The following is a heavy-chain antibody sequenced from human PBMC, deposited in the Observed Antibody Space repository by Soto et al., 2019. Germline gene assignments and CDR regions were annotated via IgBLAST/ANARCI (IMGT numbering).Heavy chain of an antibody. Sequence: EVQLLESGGGLVQPGGSLRLSCAASGFTFSSYAMSWVRQAPGKGLEWVSAISGSGGSTYYADSVKGRFTISRDNSKNTLYLQMNILRAEDTAVYYCANSVDIVATIQVDYWGQGTLVTVSS. J-gene: IGHJ4*02. D-gene: IGHD5-12*01. CDR3: ANSVDIVATIQVDY. CDR2: ISGSGGST. CDR1: GFTFSSYA. V-gene: IGHV3-23*01.